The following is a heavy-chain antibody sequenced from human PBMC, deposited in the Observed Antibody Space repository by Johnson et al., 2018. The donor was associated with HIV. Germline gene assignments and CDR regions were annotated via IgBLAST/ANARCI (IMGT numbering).Heavy chain of an antibody. J-gene: IGHJ3*02. D-gene: IGHD1-26*01. CDR1: GFTFSSYG. Sequence: QVQLVESGGGVVQPGRSLRLSCAASGFTFSSYGMHWVRQAPGKGLEWVAVIWYDGSNEYYADSVKGRFTISRDNSKNTLYLQMSSLRAGDTAVYYCARGRASWELYDAFEIWGQGTMVIVSS. CDR2: IWYDGSNE. CDR3: ARGRASWELYDAFEI. V-gene: IGHV3-30*19.